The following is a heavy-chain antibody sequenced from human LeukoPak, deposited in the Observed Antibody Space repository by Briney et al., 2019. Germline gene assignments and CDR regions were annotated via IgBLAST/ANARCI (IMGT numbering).Heavy chain of an antibody. D-gene: IGHD6-6*01. CDR2: IYTSGGT. CDR1: GGSISSGSYY. CDR3: ARAPTLAARMWAFDI. J-gene: IGHJ3*02. Sequence: SETLSLTCTVSGGSISSGSYYWTWIRQPAGKGLEWIGRIYTSGGTNYNPSLKSRVTISVDTSKNQFSLKLSSVTAADTAVYYWARAPTLAARMWAFDIWGQGTVVTVSS. V-gene: IGHV4-61*02.